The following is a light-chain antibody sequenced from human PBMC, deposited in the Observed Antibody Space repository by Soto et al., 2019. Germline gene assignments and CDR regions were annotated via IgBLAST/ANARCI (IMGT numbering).Light chain of an antibody. CDR3: QHYDHLPIT. J-gene: IGKJ5*01. V-gene: IGKV1-33*01. Sequence: DIHMTQSPSSLSASVGDRVTITYQASQDITNYLNWYQQKPGKAPRLLLYDASSLETGVPSRFSGSGSGTDFTFTISSLQPEDIATYYCQHYDHLPITFGQGTRLEI. CDR1: QDITNY. CDR2: DAS.